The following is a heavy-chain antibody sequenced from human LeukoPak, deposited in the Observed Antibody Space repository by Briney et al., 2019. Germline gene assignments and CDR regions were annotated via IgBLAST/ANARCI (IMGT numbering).Heavy chain of an antibody. V-gene: IGHV1-2*02. Sequence: ASVKVSCKASGYTFTGYYMHWVRQAPGQGLEWMGWINPNSGGTNYAQKFQGRVTMTRDMSISTAYMELSRLRSDDTAVYYCARAVYVVVPAAAADAFDIWGQGTMVTVSS. J-gene: IGHJ3*02. CDR1: GYTFTGYY. D-gene: IGHD2-2*01. CDR3: ARAVYVVVPAAAADAFDI. CDR2: INPNSGGT.